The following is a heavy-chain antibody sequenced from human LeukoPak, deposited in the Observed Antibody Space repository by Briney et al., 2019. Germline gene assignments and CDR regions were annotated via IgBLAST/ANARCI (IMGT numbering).Heavy chain of an antibody. D-gene: IGHD4-17*01. V-gene: IGHV3-23*01. CDR1: GFTFSSYA. J-gene: IGHJ4*02. CDR3: ARDAYGDYYFDY. CDR2: ISGSGGST. Sequence: GGSLRLSCAASGFTFSSYAMSWVRQAPGKGLEWVSAISGSGGSTYYADSVKGRFTISRDSSKNTLYLQMNSLRAEDTAVYYCARDAYGDYYFDYWGQGTLVTVSS.